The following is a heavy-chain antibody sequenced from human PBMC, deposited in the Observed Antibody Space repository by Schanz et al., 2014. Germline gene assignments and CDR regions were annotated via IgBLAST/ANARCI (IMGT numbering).Heavy chain of an antibody. J-gene: IGHJ4*01. CDR3: AREQIMAAAGLVDY. D-gene: IGHD6-13*01. V-gene: IGHV3-30*19. CDR1: GFSLNTYG. Sequence: QAQLMESGGGVVQPGTSLILSCSVSGFSLNTYGIHWFRQPAGKGLEWVAVISYDGSNKYYADSVKGRFTISRDNSKNTLYLQMNSLRADDTAVYYCAREQIMAAAGLVDYWGHGTLVTVSS. CDR2: ISYDGSNK.